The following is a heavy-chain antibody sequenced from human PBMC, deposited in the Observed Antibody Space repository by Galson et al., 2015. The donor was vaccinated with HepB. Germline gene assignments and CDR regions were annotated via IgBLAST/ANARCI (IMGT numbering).Heavy chain of an antibody. V-gene: IGHV3-53*04. D-gene: IGHD6-19*01. J-gene: IGHJ6*02. Sequence: SLRLSCAASGFTFSSYSMNWVRQAPGKGLEWVSVIYSGGSTYYADSVKGRFTISRHNSKNTLYLQMNSLRAEDTAVYYCASTKSSDRGYYYGMDVWGQGTTVTVSS. CDR2: IYSGGST. CDR3: ASTKSSDRGYYYGMDV. CDR1: GFTFSSYS.